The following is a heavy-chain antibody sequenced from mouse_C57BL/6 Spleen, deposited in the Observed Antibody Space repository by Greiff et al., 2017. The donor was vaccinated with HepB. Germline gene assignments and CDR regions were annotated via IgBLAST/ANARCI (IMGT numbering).Heavy chain of an antibody. J-gene: IGHJ1*03. CDR3: ARTPGSSLSYWYFDV. V-gene: IGHV1-55*01. D-gene: IGHD1-1*01. CDR1: GYTFTSYW. CDR2: IYPGSGST. Sequence: QVQLQQPGAELVKPGASVKMSCKASGYTFTSYWITWVKQRPGQGLEWIGDIYPGSGSTNYNEKFKSKATLTVDTSSSTAYMQISSLTSEDSAVYYCARTPGSSLSYWYFDVWGTGTTVTVSS.